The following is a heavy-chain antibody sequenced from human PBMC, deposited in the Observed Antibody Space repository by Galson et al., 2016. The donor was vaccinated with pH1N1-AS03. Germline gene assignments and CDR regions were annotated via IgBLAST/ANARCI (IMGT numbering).Heavy chain of an antibody. CDR3: VHRRRTITVASVFDY. CDR2: IYWNSEK. CDR1: GFSLNTNGVG. V-gene: IGHV2-5*01. Sequence: PALVKPTQTLTLTYDFSGFSLNTNGVGVGWIRQPPGKPLEWLALIYWNSEKRYNPFLKGRLTITKDTSKNQVVLTMTNMDPVDTATYFCVHRRRTITVASVFDYWGRGTLVAVSS. D-gene: IGHD5-12*01. J-gene: IGHJ2*01.